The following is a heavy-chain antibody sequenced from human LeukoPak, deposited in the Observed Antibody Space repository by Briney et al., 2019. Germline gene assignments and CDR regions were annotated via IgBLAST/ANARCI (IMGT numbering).Heavy chain of an antibody. CDR1: GFTFSSYG. CDR3: ASRYGDYFEYFQH. J-gene: IGHJ1*01. CDR2: IRSDGSNK. V-gene: IGHV3-30*02. Sequence: PGGSLRLSCAASGFTFSSYGMHWVRQAPGKGLEWVAFIRSDGSNKYYADSVKGRFTISRDNSRNTLYLQMNSLRAEDTAVYYCASRYGDYFEYFQHWGQGTLVTVSS. D-gene: IGHD4-17*01.